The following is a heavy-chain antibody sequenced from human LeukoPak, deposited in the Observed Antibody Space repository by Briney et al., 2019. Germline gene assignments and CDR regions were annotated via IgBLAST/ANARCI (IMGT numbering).Heavy chain of an antibody. V-gene: IGHV4-4*02. CDR3: ASNGWGYYDSSGYYREPFDY. J-gene: IGHJ4*02. CDR1: GFTFSNYAM. Sequence: GSLRLSCATSGFTFSNYAMSWVRQPPGKGLEWIGEIYHSGSTNYNPSLKSRVTISVDKSKNQFSLKLSSVTAADTAVYYCASNGWGYYDSSGYYREPFDYWGQGTLVTVSS. CDR2: IYHSGST. D-gene: IGHD3-22*01.